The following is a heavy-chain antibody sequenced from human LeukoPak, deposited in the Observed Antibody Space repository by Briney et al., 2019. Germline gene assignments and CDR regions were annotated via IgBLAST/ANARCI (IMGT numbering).Heavy chain of an antibody. CDR3: AREGYYARSGYSEY. CDR1: GVSISSGSYY. J-gene: IGHJ4*02. V-gene: IGHV4-61*02. D-gene: IGHD3-22*01. Sequence: SETLSLTCTVSGVSISSGSYYWVWIRQPAGRGLEWIGRIYTTGSTNYNPSFKSRVTISVDTSKNQFSLKLSSVTAADTAVYYCAREGYYARSGYSEYWGQGTLVTVSS. CDR2: IYTTGST.